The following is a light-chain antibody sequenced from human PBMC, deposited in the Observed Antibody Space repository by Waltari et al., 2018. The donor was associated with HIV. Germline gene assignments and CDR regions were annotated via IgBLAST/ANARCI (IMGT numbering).Light chain of an antibody. V-gene: IGLV1-51*01. CDR2: DNN. Sequence: QAVLTQPPSVSAAPGQKVTISCSGSSSNIGNNYVSWYQQFPGKAPKVLIYDNNKPPPGVPDLFSGSRSGTSATLGVAGLQTGDEADYYCGTWDTSLSAGVFGGGTKLTVL. CDR1: SSNIGNNY. J-gene: IGLJ3*02. CDR3: GTWDTSLSAGV.